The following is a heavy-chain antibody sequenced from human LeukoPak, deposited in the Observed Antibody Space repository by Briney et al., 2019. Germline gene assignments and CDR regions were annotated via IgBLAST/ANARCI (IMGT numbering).Heavy chain of an antibody. Sequence: LPGGSLRLSCAAFGFTFSDFWMSWVRQAPGKGLECVASTNEAGGDKYYVDSVKGRFTISRDNSKNSLSLQMNSLTAEDTAIYYCAIATTGRGAFGSWGQGTLVSVSS. D-gene: IGHD1-1*01. CDR1: GFTFSDFW. J-gene: IGHJ4*02. CDR3: AIATTGRGAFGS. CDR2: TNEAGGDK. V-gene: IGHV3-7*01.